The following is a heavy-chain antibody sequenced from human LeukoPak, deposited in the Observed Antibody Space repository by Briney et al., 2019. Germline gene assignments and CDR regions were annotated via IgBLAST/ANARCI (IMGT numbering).Heavy chain of an antibody. CDR2: INSDGSIT. V-gene: IGHV3-74*01. J-gene: IGHJ4*02. Sequence: SGGSLRLFCAASGFTFTTYWMHWVRQAPGKGLVWVSHINSDGSITSYADSVKGRFTISRDNAKNSVYLQMNSLRAEDTAVYYCARLVCSTIPCYGKFYFDSWGQGTLVPVSS. CDR1: GFTFTTYW. CDR3: ARLVCSTIPCYGKFYFDS. D-gene: IGHD2-2*01.